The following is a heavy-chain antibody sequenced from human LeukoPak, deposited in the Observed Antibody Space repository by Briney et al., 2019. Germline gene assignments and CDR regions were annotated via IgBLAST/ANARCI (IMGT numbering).Heavy chain of an antibody. CDR1: GGSISSYY. Sequence: SETLSLTCTVSGGSISSYYWGWIRQPPGKGLEWIGSIYYSGSTYYNPSLKSRVTISVDTSKNQFSLKLSSVTAADTAVYYCARLKRELPADYWGQGTLVTVSS. V-gene: IGHV4-39*01. D-gene: IGHD1-26*01. CDR3: ARLKRELPADY. J-gene: IGHJ4*02. CDR2: IYYSGST.